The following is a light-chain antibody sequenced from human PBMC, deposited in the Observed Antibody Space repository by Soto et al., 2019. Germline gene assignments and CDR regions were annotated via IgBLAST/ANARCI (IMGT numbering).Light chain of an antibody. CDR2: AAS. V-gene: IGKV1-39*01. CDR3: QQSYSTPFT. J-gene: IGKJ3*01. Sequence: DIQMTQSPSSLSASVGDRVTITCRTNQSIRSSLNWYQQKPGKAPNLLIYAASRLQSGVPSRFSGSGSGTDFTLTISSLQPADFATYYCQQSYSTPFTFGPGTKVDIK. CDR1: QSIRSS.